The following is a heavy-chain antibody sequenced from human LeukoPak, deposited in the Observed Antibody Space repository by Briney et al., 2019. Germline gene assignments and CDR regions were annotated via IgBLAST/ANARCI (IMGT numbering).Heavy chain of an antibody. CDR2: FDPEDGET. CDR3: ATSDDYYDSSGYHLQH. V-gene: IGHV1-24*01. CDR1: GYTLTELS. D-gene: IGHD3-22*01. Sequence: ASVKVSCKVSGYTLTELSMHWVRQAPGKGLEWMGGFDPEDGETIYAQKFQGRVTMTEDTSTDTAYMELSSLRSEDTAVYYCATSDDYYDSSGYHLQHWGQGTLVTVSS. J-gene: IGHJ1*01.